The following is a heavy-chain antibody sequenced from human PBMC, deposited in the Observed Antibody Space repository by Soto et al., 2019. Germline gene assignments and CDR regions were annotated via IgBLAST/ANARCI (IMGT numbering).Heavy chain of an antibody. Sequence: SETLSLTCTVSGGSISSGGYYWSWIRQHPGKGLEWIGYIYYSGSTYYNPSLKSRVTVSVDTSKNQFSLKLSSVTAADTAVYYCARDSSGGMVPDYWGQGTLVTVSS. J-gene: IGHJ4*02. CDR1: GGSISSGGYY. D-gene: IGHD3-10*01. V-gene: IGHV4-31*03. CDR3: ARDSSGGMVPDY. CDR2: IYYSGST.